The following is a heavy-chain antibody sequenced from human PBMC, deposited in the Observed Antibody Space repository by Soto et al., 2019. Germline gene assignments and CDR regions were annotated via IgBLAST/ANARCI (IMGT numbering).Heavy chain of an antibody. J-gene: IGHJ6*02. CDR2: INPSGGST. D-gene: IGHD1-26*01. V-gene: IGHV1-46*03. Sequence: QVQLVQSGAEVKKPGASVKVSCKASGYTFTSYYMHWVRQAPGQGLEWMGIINPSGGSTSYAQKLQGRVTLTRDTSTSTGYRELSSLRSGDTAVYYCARAGRGGYYYYGMDVWGQGTTVTVSS. CDR1: GYTFTSYY. CDR3: ARAGRGGYYYYGMDV.